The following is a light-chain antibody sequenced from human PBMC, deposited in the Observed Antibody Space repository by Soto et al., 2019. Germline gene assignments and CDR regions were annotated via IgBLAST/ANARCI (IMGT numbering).Light chain of an antibody. V-gene: IGLV2-23*01. CDR3: CSYAGSSTPNWV. Sequence: QSALTQPASVSGSPGQSITISCTGTSSDVGSYNLVSWYQQHPGKAPKLMIYEGSKRPSGVSNRFSGSKSGNTASLTISGLQAEEEADYYCCSYAGSSTPNWVFGGGTKVTVL. CDR1: SSDVGSYNL. CDR2: EGS. J-gene: IGLJ3*02.